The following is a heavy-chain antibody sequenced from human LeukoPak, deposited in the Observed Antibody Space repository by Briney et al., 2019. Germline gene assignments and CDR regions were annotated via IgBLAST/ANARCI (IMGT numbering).Heavy chain of an antibody. D-gene: IGHD1-26*01. CDR3: ASGEGAPY. CDR1: GGSISGSY. CDR2: MYNSGST. J-gene: IGHJ4*02. V-gene: IGHV4-59*08. Sequence: SETLSLTCTVSGGSISGSYWSWIRQPPGKGLEWIAYMYNSGSTNYNPSLKSRVTISIDTSKNQFSLKLSSVTAADTAVYYCASGEGAPYWGQGTLVTVSS.